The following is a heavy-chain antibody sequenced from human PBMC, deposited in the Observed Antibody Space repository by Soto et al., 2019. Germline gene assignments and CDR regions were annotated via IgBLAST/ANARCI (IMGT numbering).Heavy chain of an antibody. V-gene: IGHV1-8*01. CDR3: ATSRVAVAAFAY. CDR2: MNPNSGIT. J-gene: IGHJ4*02. Sequence: SSVKVSCKASGYTFTSYDINWVRQAPGQGLEWMGWMNPNSGITGYAQKFQGRVTMTRDTSISTAYMELSSLRSEDTAVYYCATSRVAVAAFAYWGQGPRVTVSS. CDR1: GYTFTSYD. D-gene: IGHD6-19*01.